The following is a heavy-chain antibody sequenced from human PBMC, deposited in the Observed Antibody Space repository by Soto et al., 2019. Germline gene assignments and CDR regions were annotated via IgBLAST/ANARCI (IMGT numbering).Heavy chain of an antibody. CDR3: ARQTVSSGWHYGNWFDP. J-gene: IGHJ5*02. V-gene: IGHV1-69*06. CDR2: IIPIFNTA. CDR1: GGTFNTFA. D-gene: IGHD6-19*01. Sequence: QEQLVQSGAEVKKPGSSVKVSCKVSGGTFNTFAISWVRQAPGQGLEWMGGIIPIFNTAKYAQKFQGRVTITADKSTSTVLMELSSLRSEDTAVYYCARQTVSSGWHYGNWFDPWGQGTLVTVSS.